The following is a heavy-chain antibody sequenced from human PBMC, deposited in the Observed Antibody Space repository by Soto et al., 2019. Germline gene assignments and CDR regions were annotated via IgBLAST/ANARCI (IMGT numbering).Heavy chain of an antibody. J-gene: IGHJ4*02. CDR2: IWYDGSNK. CDR3: ARTQSEHITIFGVVNPGPFDY. V-gene: IGHV3-33*01. CDR1: GFTFSSYG. D-gene: IGHD3-3*01. Sequence: GGSLRLSCAASGFTFSSYGMHWVRQAPGKGLEWVAVIWYDGSNKYYADSVKGRFTISRDNSKNTLYLQMNSLRAEDTAVYYWARTQSEHITIFGVVNPGPFDYWGQGTLVTVSS.